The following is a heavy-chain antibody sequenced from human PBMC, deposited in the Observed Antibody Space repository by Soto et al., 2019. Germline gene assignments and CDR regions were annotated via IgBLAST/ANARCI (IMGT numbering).Heavy chain of an antibody. V-gene: IGHV3-23*01. Sequence: WGSLRLSCAASGFTFRSYAMSWVRQAPGKGLEWVSAISGSGGSTYYADSVKGRFTISRDNSKNTLYLQMNSLRAEDTAVYYCAKDQRVRWLQSSFFDYWGQGTLVTVSS. D-gene: IGHD5-12*01. J-gene: IGHJ4*02. CDR3: AKDQRVRWLQSSFFDY. CDR1: GFTFRSYA. CDR2: ISGSGGST.